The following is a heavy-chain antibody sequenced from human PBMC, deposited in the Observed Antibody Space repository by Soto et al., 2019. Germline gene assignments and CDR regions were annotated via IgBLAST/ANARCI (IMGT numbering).Heavy chain of an antibody. Sequence: QVQLVESGGGVVQPRRSLRLSCAASGFTFSSYGMHWVRQAPGKGLEWVAVISYDGSNKYYADSVKGRFTISRDNSKNTLYLQMNSLRAEDTAVYYCAKDRTGRHYGMDVWGQGTTVTVSS. CDR2: ISYDGSNK. J-gene: IGHJ6*02. CDR3: AKDRTGRHYGMDV. CDR1: GFTFSSYG. D-gene: IGHD2-2*01. V-gene: IGHV3-30*18.